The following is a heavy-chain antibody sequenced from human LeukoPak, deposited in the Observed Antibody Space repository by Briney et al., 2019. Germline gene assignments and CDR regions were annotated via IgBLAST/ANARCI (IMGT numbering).Heavy chain of an antibody. Sequence: GASVKVSCKASGYTFNNYGVVWVRQAPGQGLEWMGWISGYNGHTSYAQNFQGRLTLTTDTSTTTAYMDLRSLTSADTAVYYCARVEWSQLLLRIPTSYYFDSWGQGTLVSVSS. V-gene: IGHV1-18*01. CDR1: GYTFNNYG. J-gene: IGHJ4*02. CDR2: ISGYNGHT. CDR3: ARVEWSQLLLRIPTSYYFDS. D-gene: IGHD2-2*01.